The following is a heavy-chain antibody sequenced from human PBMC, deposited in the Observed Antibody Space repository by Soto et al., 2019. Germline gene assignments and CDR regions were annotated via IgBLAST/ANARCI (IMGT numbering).Heavy chain of an antibody. V-gene: IGHV4-59*01. J-gene: IGHJ6*02. CDR1: GGSISSYY. Sequence: PSETLSLTCTVSGGSISSYYWSWIRQPPGKGLEWIGYIYYSGSTNYNPSLKSRVTISVDTSKNQFSLKLSSVTAADTAVYYCARDRWLGRDYYYGMDVWGQGTTVTVSS. CDR3: ARDRWLGRDYYYGMDV. CDR2: IYYSGST. D-gene: IGHD6-19*01.